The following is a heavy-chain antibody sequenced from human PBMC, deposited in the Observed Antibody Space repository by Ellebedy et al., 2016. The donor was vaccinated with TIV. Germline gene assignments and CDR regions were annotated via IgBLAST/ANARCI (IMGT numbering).Heavy chain of an antibody. D-gene: IGHD6-13*01. CDR3: ARPVGRASRDAFDI. CDR2: IYYSGST. V-gene: IGHV4-30-4*01. Sequence: SETLSLTCTVSGGSISSGDYYWSWIRQPPGKGLEWIGYIYYSGSTYYNPSLKSRVTISVDTSKNQFSLKLSSVTAADTAVYYCARPVGRASRDAFDIWGQGTMVTVSS. CDR1: GGSISSGDYY. J-gene: IGHJ3*02.